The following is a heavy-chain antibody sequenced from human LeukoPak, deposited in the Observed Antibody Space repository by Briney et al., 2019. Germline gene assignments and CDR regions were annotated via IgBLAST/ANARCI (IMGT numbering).Heavy chain of an antibody. D-gene: IGHD3-22*01. Sequence: GGSLRLSCAASGFTFSNYNMNWVRQAPGKGLVWVSRINSDGSSTSYADSVKGRFTISRDNAKNTLYLQMNSLRAEDTAVYYCARVSSGYYLSGYFDYWGQGTLVTVSS. CDR3: ARVSSGYYLSGYFDY. J-gene: IGHJ4*02. V-gene: IGHV3-74*01. CDR1: GFTFSNYN. CDR2: INSDGSST.